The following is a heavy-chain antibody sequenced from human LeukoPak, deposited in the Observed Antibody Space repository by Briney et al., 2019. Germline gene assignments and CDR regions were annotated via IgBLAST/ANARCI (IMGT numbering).Heavy chain of an antibody. CDR1: VGSISGDH. Sequence: SQTLSLTCTVSVGSISGDHWSWIRHPAGKGREWIGRIYNTGSTNYNPALKSRVTTLVETSKNQFSLKLNSVTAADTGMYYCARGGYTWFDPWGQGTLVTVSS. D-gene: IGHD5-12*01. CDR3: ARGGYTWFDP. J-gene: IGHJ5*02. V-gene: IGHV4-4*07. CDR2: IYNTGST.